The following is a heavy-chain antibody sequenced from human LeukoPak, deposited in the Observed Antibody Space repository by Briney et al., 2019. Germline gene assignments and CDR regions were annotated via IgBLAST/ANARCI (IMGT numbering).Heavy chain of an antibody. D-gene: IGHD3-22*01. CDR3: ARGDYYDSSGYYYGPDY. CDR2: ISSSSSYI. J-gene: IGHJ4*02. V-gene: IGHV3-21*01. Sequence: GGSLRLSCAASGFTFGGYSMNWVRQAPGKGLEWVSSISSSSSYIYFVDSVKGRFTISRDNAKNSLYLLMNSLRAEDTAVYYCARGDYYDSSGYYYGPDYWGQGTLVTVSS. CDR1: GFTFGGYS.